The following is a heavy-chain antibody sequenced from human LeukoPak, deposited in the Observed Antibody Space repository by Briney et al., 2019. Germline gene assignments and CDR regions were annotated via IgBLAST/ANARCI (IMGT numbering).Heavy chain of an antibody. CDR3: ARHGGETIVAMILHAFDI. J-gene: IGHJ3*02. V-gene: IGHV4-59*08. CDR2: KSHSGST. Sequence: SETLSLTCTVSGGSIRSYSWSWIRQPPGKGLEWIGSKSHSGSTNYNPSLKSRVTTSVDTSENQISLKLTSVTAADTAVYYCARHGGETIVAMILHAFDIWGQGTVVTVSS. CDR1: GGSIRSYS. D-gene: IGHD5-12*01.